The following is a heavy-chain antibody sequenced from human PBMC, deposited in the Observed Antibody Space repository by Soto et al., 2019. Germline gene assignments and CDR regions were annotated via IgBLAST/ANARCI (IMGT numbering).Heavy chain of an antibody. V-gene: IGHV1-8*01. Sequence: ASVKVSCKASGYTFTSYDINWVRQATGQGLEWMGWMNPNSGNTGYAQKFQGRVTMTRNTSISTAYMELSSLRSEDTAVYYCARDLRGPRVGYYYYYYMDVWGKGTTVTVSS. CDR3: ARDLRGPRVGYYYYYYMDV. J-gene: IGHJ6*03. CDR1: GYTFTSYD. CDR2: MNPNSGNT. D-gene: IGHD1-26*01.